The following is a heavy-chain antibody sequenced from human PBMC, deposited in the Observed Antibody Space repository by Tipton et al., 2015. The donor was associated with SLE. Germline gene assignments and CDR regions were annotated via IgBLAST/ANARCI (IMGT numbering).Heavy chain of an antibody. CDR1: GASISSVAYS. D-gene: IGHD4-11*01. V-gene: IGHV4-31*03. CDR3: ARRGRKSLGRLDYTQTFYFDY. Sequence: TLSLTCTVSGASISSVAYSWTWIRQHPGKGLEWLGYIYYTGTPYYNPSLESRITMSLDKSQNQFSLSLSSVTAADTALYYCARRGRKSLGRLDYTQTFYFDYWGQGALVTVSS. CDR2: IYYTGTP. J-gene: IGHJ4*02.